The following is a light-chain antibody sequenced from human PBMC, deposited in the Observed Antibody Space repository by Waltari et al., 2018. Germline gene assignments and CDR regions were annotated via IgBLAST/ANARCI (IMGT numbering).Light chain of an antibody. CDR2: GAS. CDR1: QNVKSK. CDR3: HQYGSAPL. Sequence: ETVMTQSPATLSVSPGERATLSCRASQNVKSKLAWYQHKPGQAPRPLIYGASTRATDVPDRFSGSGSGTDFTLTIDGLEPEDFAVYYCHQYGSAPLFGGGTKVEIK. V-gene: IGKV3-15*01. J-gene: IGKJ4*01.